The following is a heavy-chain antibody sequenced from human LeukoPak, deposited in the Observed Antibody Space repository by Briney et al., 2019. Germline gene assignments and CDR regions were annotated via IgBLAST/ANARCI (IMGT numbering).Heavy chain of an antibody. J-gene: IGHJ3*02. CDR3: ARDSPRYCSGGSCYAFDI. CDR1: GGSISSGGYS. D-gene: IGHD2-15*01. Sequence: PSETLSLTCSVSGGSISSGGYSWSWIRQPPGKGLEWIGYIYHSGSTYYNPSLKSRVTISVDRSKNQFSLKLSSVTAADTAVYYCARDSPRYCSGGSCYAFDIWGQGTMVTVSS. CDR2: IYHSGST. V-gene: IGHV4-30-2*01.